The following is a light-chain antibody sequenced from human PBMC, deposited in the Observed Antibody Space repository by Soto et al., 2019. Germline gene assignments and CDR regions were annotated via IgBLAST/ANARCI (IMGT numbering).Light chain of an antibody. CDR3: QQYNNWPWT. J-gene: IGKJ1*01. Sequence: ILMTQSPATLSVSPGEGVTLSCRASQSMTTMLAWYQQKPGQAPRLLIHGAFTRATGIPARFSGSGSGTEFTLTISTLQSEDFAVYYCQQYNNWPWTFGQGTKVDIK. V-gene: IGKV3-15*01. CDR1: QSMTTM. CDR2: GAF.